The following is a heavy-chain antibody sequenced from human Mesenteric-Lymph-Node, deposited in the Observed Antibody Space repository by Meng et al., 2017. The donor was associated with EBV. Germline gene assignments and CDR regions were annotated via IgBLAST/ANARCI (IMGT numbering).Heavy chain of an antibody. V-gene: IGHV4-61*03. CDR1: GGSVNRGSYY. Sequence: QGQRQGSGPGLLRPSETLSLTCPVSGGSVNRGSYYWSWIRQPAGKGLQWIGYIFSSGSTNYNPSFKSRVTISVDMSKNHFSLRLTSVTPADTAVYYCARGYGSGSYRYFDYWGQGTLVTVFS. D-gene: IGHD3-10*01. CDR2: IFSSGST. CDR3: ARGYGSGSYRYFDY. J-gene: IGHJ4*02.